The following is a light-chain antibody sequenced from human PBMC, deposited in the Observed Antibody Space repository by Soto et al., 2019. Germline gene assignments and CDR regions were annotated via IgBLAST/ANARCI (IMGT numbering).Light chain of an antibody. Sequence: NFMLTQLLSVSESPGKTVTISCTRSSGSIDSNYVQWYQQRPDSAPTTVIYEDNQRPSGVPDRFSGSIDSSSNSASLTISGLKTEDEADYYCQSYDTSNVVFGGGTKVTVL. CDR2: EDN. J-gene: IGLJ2*01. CDR3: QSYDTSNVV. CDR1: SGSIDSNY. V-gene: IGLV6-57*04.